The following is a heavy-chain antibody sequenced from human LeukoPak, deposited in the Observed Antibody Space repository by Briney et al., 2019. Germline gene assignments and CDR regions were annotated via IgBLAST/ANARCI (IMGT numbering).Heavy chain of an antibody. CDR2: IIPIFGTA. J-gene: IGHJ6*03. Sequence: GASVKVSCKASGGTFSSYAISWVRQAPGQGLEWMGGIIPIFGTANYAQKFRGRVTITTDESTSTAYMELSSLRSEDTAIYYCARDTTDSRVVTATTTYHYFYYIDVWGQGTTVTISS. D-gene: IGHD2-21*02. CDR3: ARDTTDSRVVTATTTYHYFYYIDV. CDR1: GGTFSSYA. V-gene: IGHV1-69*05.